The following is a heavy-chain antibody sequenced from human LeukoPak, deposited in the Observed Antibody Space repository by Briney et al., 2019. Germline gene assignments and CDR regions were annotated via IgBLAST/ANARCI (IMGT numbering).Heavy chain of an antibody. CDR1: GFTFSSYA. CDR2: ISGSGGST. D-gene: IGHD4-17*01. CDR3: AEDLDYGDYIDY. Sequence: GGSLRLSCAASGFTFSSYAMSWVRQAPGKGLEWVSAISGSGGSTYYADSVKGRFTISRDNSKNTLYLQMNSLRAEDTAVYYCAEDLDYGDYIDYWGQGTLVTVSS. V-gene: IGHV3-23*01. J-gene: IGHJ4*02.